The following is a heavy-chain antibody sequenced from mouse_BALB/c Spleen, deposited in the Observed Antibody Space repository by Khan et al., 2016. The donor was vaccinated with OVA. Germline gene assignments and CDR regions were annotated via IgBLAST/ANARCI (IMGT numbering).Heavy chain of an antibody. CDR1: GFTFSTYG. Sequence: EVQLQESGGDLVKPGGSLKLSCAASGFTFSTYGMSWVRQTPDKRLEWVATISSGGSYTYYPDNVKGRFTISRDNAKNTLYLQMSSLKSEDTAMYYCARLAYYYNGEGFAYWGQGTLVTVSA. D-gene: IGHD1-1*01. V-gene: IGHV5-6*01. J-gene: IGHJ3*01. CDR2: ISSGGSYT. CDR3: ARLAYYYNGEGFAY.